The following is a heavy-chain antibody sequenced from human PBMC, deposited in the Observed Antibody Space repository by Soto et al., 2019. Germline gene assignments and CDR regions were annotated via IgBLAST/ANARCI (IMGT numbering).Heavy chain of an antibody. D-gene: IGHD4-17*01. CDR2: IRGSGDGT. J-gene: IGHJ3*01. Sequence: EVQVLESGGGSIQPGGSLSLSCTTSKFIFSTYAMTWVRQDPGEGLEWVSSIRGSGDGTSYADSVRGRFTISRDNSKNTLYLRMNSLRVEDTAVYYCTRDPNGDYIGAFDFWGQGMLVTVSS. V-gene: IGHV3-23*01. CDR3: TRDPNGDYIGAFDF. CDR1: KFIFSTYA.